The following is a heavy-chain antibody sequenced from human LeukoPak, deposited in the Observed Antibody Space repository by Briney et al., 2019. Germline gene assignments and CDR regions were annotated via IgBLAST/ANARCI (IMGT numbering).Heavy chain of an antibody. D-gene: IGHD4-17*01. CDR3: ARGSRDDYGDYVPEFDY. Sequence: GRSLRLFCAASGFTFSSYDMYWVRQATGKGLEWVSAIGTAGDTYYPGSVKGRFTISRENAKNSLYLQMNSLRAGDTAVYYCARGSRDDYGDYVPEFDYWGQGTLVTVSS. CDR1: GFTFSSYD. CDR2: IGTAGDT. J-gene: IGHJ4*02. V-gene: IGHV3-13*01.